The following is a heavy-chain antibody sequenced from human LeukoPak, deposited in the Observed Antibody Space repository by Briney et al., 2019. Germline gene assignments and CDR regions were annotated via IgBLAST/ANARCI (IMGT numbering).Heavy chain of an antibody. CDR2: IYTSGST. Sequence: SETLSLTCTVSGGSISSYYWSWIRQPAGKGLEWIGRIYTSGSTNYNPSLKSRVTMSVDTSKNQFSLKLSSVTAADTAVYYCATPGRYDSSGYYYRLFDDWGQGTLVTVSS. CDR3: ATPGRYDSSGYYYRLFDD. CDR1: GGSISSYY. J-gene: IGHJ4*02. V-gene: IGHV4-4*07. D-gene: IGHD3-22*01.